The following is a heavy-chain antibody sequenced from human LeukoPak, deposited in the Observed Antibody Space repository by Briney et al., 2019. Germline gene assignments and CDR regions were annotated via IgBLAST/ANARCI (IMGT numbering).Heavy chain of an antibody. CDR2: IKSKTDGGTT. J-gene: IGHJ4*02. V-gene: IGHV3-15*01. CDR3: TTDDYYDCRGYFPGFDS. Sequence: GGSLRLSCAASGFTFSKAWMSWVRQAPGKGLEWIGRIKSKTDGGTTDYAAPVKGRFTTSRDDSKNTLFLQMNSLKTDDTSVYYCTTDDYYDCRGYFPGFDSWGRETLVTVSS. D-gene: IGHD3-22*01. CDR1: GFTFSKAW.